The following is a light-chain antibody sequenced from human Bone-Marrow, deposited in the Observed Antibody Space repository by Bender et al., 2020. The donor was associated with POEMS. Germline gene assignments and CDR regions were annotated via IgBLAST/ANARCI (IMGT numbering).Light chain of an antibody. CDR2: KVT. J-gene: IGLJ1*01. CDR3: CSYASSVTYV. CDR1: HLPQQY. V-gene: IGLV2-23*02. Sequence: LTQPPSVSVSPGQTARITCSGNHLPQQYAYWYQQHPGKAPKVIIHKVTKRPSGVSNRFSGSQSDNTATLTISGLQAEDEADYYCCSYASSVTYVFGTGTKVTVL.